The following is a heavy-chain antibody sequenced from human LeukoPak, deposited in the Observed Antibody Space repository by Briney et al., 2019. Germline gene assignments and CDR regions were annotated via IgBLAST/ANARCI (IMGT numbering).Heavy chain of an antibody. D-gene: IGHD3-3*01. CDR2: ISGSGGST. CDR3: AKPLTYYDFWSGYFDAFDI. CDR1: GFTFSSYA. Sequence: GGSLRLSCAASGFTFSSYAMSWVRQAPGKGLEWVSAISGSGGSTYYADSVKGRFTISRDNSKNTLYLQMNSLRAEDTAVYYCAKPLTYYDFWSGYFDAFDIWGQGTMVTVSS. V-gene: IGHV3-23*01. J-gene: IGHJ3*02.